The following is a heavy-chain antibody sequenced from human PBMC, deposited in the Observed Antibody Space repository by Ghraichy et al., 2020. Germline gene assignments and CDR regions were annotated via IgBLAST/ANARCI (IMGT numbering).Heavy chain of an antibody. CDR3: ARDGSTMLKRSFDY. J-gene: IGHJ4*02. D-gene: IGHD3-10*02. V-gene: IGHV3-48*02. CDR1: GFTFSSYS. Sequence: GESLNISCAASGFTFSSYSMNWVRQAPGKGLEWVSYISSSSSTIYYADSVKGRFTISRDNAKNSLYLQMNSLRDEDTAVYYCARDGSTMLKRSFDYWGQGTLVTVSS. CDR2: ISSSSSTI.